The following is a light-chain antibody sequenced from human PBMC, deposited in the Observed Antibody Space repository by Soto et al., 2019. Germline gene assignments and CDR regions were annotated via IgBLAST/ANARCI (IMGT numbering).Light chain of an antibody. Sequence: EIVLPQSPATLSLSPGERGTLSCRASPRVGRSSAGYQQKNGQAPRLLIYDASHRAPGIPARFSCSGSGTAFPLPISRLAAEDFAVYYCQQRSSWPFPFGPGTKVAI. CDR3: QQRSSWPFP. V-gene: IGKV3-11*01. CDR1: PRVGRS. CDR2: DAS. J-gene: IGKJ3*01.